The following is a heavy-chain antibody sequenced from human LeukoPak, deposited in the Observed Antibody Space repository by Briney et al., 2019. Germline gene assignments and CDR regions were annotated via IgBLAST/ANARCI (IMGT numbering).Heavy chain of an antibody. Sequence: SGGSLRLSCAASGFTVSSNYMSWVRQAPGKGLEWVSVISGSGGSTYYADSVKGRFTISRDNSKNTLYLQMNSLRAEDTAVYYCAKDKWEYYYGSGDAFDIWGQGTMVTVSS. CDR1: GFTVSSNY. CDR2: ISGSGGST. CDR3: AKDKWEYYYGSGDAFDI. J-gene: IGHJ3*02. V-gene: IGHV3-23*01. D-gene: IGHD3-10*01.